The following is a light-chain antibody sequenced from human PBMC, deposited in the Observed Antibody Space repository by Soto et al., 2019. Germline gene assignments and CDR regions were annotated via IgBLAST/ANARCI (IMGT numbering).Light chain of an antibody. CDR3: SSYAGSNNWV. V-gene: IGLV2-8*01. Sequence: QSALTQPPSASGSPGQSVTISCTGTSSDVGGYNYVSWYQQHPGKAPQLMIYEVNKRPSGVPDRFSGSKSGNTASLTVSGLQAEDEDNYYCSSYAGSNNWVFGGGTKLTVL. CDR2: EVN. J-gene: IGLJ2*01. CDR1: SSDVGGYNY.